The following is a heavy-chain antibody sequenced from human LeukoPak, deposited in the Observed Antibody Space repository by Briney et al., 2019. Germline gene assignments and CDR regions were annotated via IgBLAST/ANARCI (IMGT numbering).Heavy chain of an antibody. CDR3: AKDRELWSFLGY. CDR2: ISGSGSST. Sequence: PGGSLRHSRAASGFHFISYVMSWVRQAPGKGLEWVSAISGSGSSTYYADSVKGRFTISRDNSKNTLYLQMNSLRAEDTAVYYCAKDRELWSFLGYRGQGTLVTVSS. D-gene: IGHD1-26*01. V-gene: IGHV3-23*01. CDR1: GFHFISYV. J-gene: IGHJ4*02.